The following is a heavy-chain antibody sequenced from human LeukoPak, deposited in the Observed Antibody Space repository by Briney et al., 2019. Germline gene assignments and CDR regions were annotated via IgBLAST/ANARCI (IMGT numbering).Heavy chain of an antibody. V-gene: IGHV3-11*01. Sequence: GGSLRLSCVASGFTFSDRSMSWVRQTPGKGLEWVSYISSSGSTIYYADSVKGRFTISRDNAKNSLYLQTNSLRAEDTAVYYCARKVWVFDYWGQGTLVTVSS. CDR1: GFTFSDRS. CDR2: ISSSGSTI. J-gene: IGHJ4*02. D-gene: IGHD7-27*01. CDR3: ARKVWVFDY.